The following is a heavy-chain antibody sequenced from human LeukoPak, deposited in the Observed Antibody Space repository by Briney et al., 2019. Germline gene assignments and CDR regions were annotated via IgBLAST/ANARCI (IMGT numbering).Heavy chain of an antibody. D-gene: IGHD3-10*01. CDR3: ARDVGSGSYSASDY. V-gene: IGHV3-21*01. J-gene: IGHJ4*02. CDR1: GFSLSRYS. CDR2: IGSSSRYI. Sequence: GGSLRLSCAASGFSLSRYSVNWVRQAPGKGLEWVSFIGSSSRYIYYADSVKGRFTISRDDAKNSLYLQMNCLRAEDTAVYYCARDVGSGSYSASDYWGQGTLVTVSS.